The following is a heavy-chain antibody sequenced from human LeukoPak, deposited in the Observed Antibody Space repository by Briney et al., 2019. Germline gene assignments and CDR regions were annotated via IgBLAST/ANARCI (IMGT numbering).Heavy chain of an antibody. CDR3: AKDKDSSGYYYSDI. Sequence: GRSLRLSCAASGFTFSSYGMHWVRQAPGKGLERVAVISYDGSNKYYADSVKGRFTISRDNSKNTLYLQMNSLRAEDTAVYYCAKDKDSSGYYYSDIWGQGTMVTVSS. CDR2: ISYDGSNK. J-gene: IGHJ3*02. CDR1: GFTFSSYG. V-gene: IGHV3-30*18. D-gene: IGHD3-22*01.